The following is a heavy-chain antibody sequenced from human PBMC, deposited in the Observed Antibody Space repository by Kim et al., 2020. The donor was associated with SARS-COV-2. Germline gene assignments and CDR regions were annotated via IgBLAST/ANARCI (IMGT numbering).Heavy chain of an antibody. J-gene: IGHJ5*02. CDR2: IIPIFGTA. V-gene: IGHV1-69*13. CDR1: GGTFSSYA. CDR3: ARSNGFYCSGGSCFWARGDWFDP. Sequence: SVKVSCKASGGTFSSYAISWVRQAPGQGLEWMGGIIPIFGTANYAQKFQGRVTITADESTSTAYMELSSLRSEDTAVYYCARSNGFYCSGGSCFWARGDWFDPWGQGTLVTVSS. D-gene: IGHD2-15*01.